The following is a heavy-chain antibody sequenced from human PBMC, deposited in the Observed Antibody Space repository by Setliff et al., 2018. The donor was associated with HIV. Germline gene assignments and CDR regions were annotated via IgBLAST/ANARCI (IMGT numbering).Heavy chain of an antibody. CDR2: IQSGGII. CDR1: GLTLSNSA. CDR3: AKLDYYDYSGSWARKSAIDF. V-gene: IGHV3-23*01. Sequence: GGSLRLSCAASGLTLSNSAMTWVRQKPGRGLEWVSPIQSGGIIYYADSVKGRFTISRDSSSNTLSLQMTSLRAEDTALYYCAKLDYYDYSGSWARKSAIDFWGRGTMVTVSS. J-gene: IGHJ3*01. D-gene: IGHD3-22*01.